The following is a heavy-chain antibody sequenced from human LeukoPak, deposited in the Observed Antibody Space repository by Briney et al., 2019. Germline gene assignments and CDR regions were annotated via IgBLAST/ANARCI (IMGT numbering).Heavy chain of an antibody. V-gene: IGHV4-59*12. J-gene: IGHJ4*02. Sequence: SETLSLTCTVSGGSISSYYWSWIRQPPGKGLEWIGYIYYSGSTNYNPSLKSRVTISVDTSKNQFSLKLSSVTAADTAVYYCARGDTGGLDYWGQGILVTVSP. CDR1: GGSISSYY. D-gene: IGHD2-8*02. CDR3: ARGDTGGLDY. CDR2: IYYSGST.